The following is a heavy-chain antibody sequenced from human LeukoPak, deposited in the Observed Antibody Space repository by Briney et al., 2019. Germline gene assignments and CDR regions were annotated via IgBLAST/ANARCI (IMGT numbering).Heavy chain of an antibody. CDR3: ARGLSFYSFDY. CDR2: ISSSSSYI. V-gene: IGHV3-21*01. Sequence: GGSLRLSCAASGFTFSSYSMNWVRQAPGKGLEWVSSISSSSSYIYYADSVKGRFTIFRDNAKNSLYLQMNSLRAEDTAVYYCARGLSFYSFDYWGQGTLVTVSS. CDR1: GFTFSSYS. J-gene: IGHJ4*02. D-gene: IGHD2-21*02.